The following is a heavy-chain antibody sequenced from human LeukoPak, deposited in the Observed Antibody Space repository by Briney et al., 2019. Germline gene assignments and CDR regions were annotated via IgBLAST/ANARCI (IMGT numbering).Heavy chain of an antibody. CDR2: IFTSGIT. V-gene: IGHV4-4*07. D-gene: IGHD2-2*01. Sequence: SETLSLTCTVSGGSISIYYWNWIRQPAGKRLEWIGRIFTSGITNYNPSLKSRVTMSVDTSKNQFSLNLSSVTAADTAMYYCARATVGYCSTTSCYVGDYMDVWGKGTTVTVSS. J-gene: IGHJ6*03. CDR1: GGSISIYY. CDR3: ARATVGYCSTTSCYVGDYMDV.